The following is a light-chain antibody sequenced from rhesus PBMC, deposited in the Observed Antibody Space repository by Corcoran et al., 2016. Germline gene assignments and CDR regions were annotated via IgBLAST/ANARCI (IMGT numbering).Light chain of an antibody. CDR2: EVS. CDR3: MQGVEFPWT. J-gene: IGKJ1*01. Sequence: DIVMTQTPLSLPVTPGEPASISCRSSQSLLDSEDGNTYLDWYLQKPGPSPQLLFYEVSNRASGVPDRFSGSGSDTDCTLKISRVEAEDVGVYYCMQGVEFPWTFGQGTKVEIK. V-gene: IGKV2-104*02. CDR1: QSLLDSEDGNTY.